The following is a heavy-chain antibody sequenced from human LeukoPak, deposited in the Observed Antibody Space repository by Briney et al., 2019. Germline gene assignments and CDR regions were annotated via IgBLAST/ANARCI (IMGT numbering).Heavy chain of an antibody. CDR2: IIPIFGTA. J-gene: IGHJ4*02. CDR1: GGTFSSYA. V-gene: IGHV1-69*13. Sequence: GASVKVSCKASGGTFSSYAISWGRQAPGQGLEWMGGIIPIFGTANYAQKFQGRVTITADESTSTAYMELSSLRSEDTAVYYCAREEYSSGCYGYYFDYWGQGTLVTVSS. CDR3: AREEYSSGCYGYYFDY. D-gene: IGHD6-19*01.